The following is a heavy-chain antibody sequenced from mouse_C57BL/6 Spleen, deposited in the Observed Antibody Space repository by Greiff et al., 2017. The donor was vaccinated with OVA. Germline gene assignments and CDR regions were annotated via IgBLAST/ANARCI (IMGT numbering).Heavy chain of an antibody. D-gene: IGHD2-2*01. CDR3: ARNGYDGDWYFDV. J-gene: IGHJ1*03. V-gene: IGHV2-2*01. CDR2: IWSGGST. CDR1: GFSLTSYG. Sequence: QVQLQQSGPGLVQPSQSLSITCTVSGFSLTSYGVHWVRQSPGKGLEWLGVIWSGGSTDYNAAFISRLSISQDNSTSQVFFKMNSLQADDTAIYYCARNGYDGDWYFDVWGTGTTVTVSS.